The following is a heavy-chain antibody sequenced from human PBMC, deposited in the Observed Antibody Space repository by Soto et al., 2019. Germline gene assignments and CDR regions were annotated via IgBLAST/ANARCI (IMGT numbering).Heavy chain of an antibody. J-gene: IGHJ4*02. CDR2: IYYSGST. Sequence: QLQLQESGPGLVKPSETLSLTCTVSGGSISSSSYYWGWIRQPPGKGLEWIGSIYYSGSTYYNPSLKSRVTISVDTSKNQFSLKLSSVTAADTAVYYCARRGQWLVRDYWGQGTLVTVSS. D-gene: IGHD6-19*01. V-gene: IGHV4-39*01. CDR3: ARRGQWLVRDY. CDR1: GGSISSSSYY.